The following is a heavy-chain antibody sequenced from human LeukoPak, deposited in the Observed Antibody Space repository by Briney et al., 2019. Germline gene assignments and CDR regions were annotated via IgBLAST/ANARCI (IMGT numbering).Heavy chain of an antibody. CDR3: ARDESIRGCSGGSCYSSSYWYFDL. CDR2: ISPYNGNT. J-gene: IGHJ2*01. CDR1: GYTFTTYG. V-gene: IGHV1-18*01. D-gene: IGHD2-15*01. Sequence: ASVKVSCKASGYTFTTYGISWVRQAPGQGLEWMGWISPYNGNTKYAQKVQGRVTMTTDTSTSTAYMELRSLRSDDTAVYYCARDESIRGCSGGSCYSSSYWYFDLWGRGTLVTVSS.